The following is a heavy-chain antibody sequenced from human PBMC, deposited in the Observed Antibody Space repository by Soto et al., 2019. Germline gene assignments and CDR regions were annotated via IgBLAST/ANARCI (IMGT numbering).Heavy chain of an antibody. D-gene: IGHD2-2*01. Sequence: SETLSLTCAVSSGSISSSNWWSWVRQPPGKGLEWIGEIYHSGSTNYNPSLKSRVTISVDKSKNQFSLKLSSVTAADTAVYYCARAPLQLLFPNAFDIWGQGTMVTVSS. J-gene: IGHJ3*02. V-gene: IGHV4-4*02. CDR1: SGSISSSNW. CDR2: IYHSGST. CDR3: ARAPLQLLFPNAFDI.